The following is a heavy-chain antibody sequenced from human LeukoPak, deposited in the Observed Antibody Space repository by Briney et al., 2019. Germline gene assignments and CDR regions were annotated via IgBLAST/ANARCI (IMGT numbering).Heavy chain of an antibody. CDR1: GYTFTSYA. D-gene: IGHD4-17*01. Sequence: GASVKVSCKASGYTFTSYAMHWVRQAPGQRLEWMGWINAGNGNTKYSQEFQGRVTITRDTSASTAYMELSSLSSEDMAVYYCARENTLYGDYDYWGQGTLVTVSS. J-gene: IGHJ4*02. CDR3: ARENTLYGDYDY. CDR2: INAGNGNT. V-gene: IGHV1-3*03.